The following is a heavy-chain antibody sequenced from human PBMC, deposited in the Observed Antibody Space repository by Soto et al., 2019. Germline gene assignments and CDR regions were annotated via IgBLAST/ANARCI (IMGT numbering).Heavy chain of an antibody. J-gene: IGHJ6*02. D-gene: IGHD3-9*01. CDR1: GYTFTSND. Sequence: GASVKVSCKASGYTFTSNDINWVRQATGQGLEWMGWMNPNSGNTGYAQKFQGRVTMTRNTSISTAYMELSSLRSEDTAVYYCARAQAPPGSDVGYFDWLLPTPYYGMDVWGQGTTVTVSS. CDR2: MNPNSGNT. V-gene: IGHV1-8*01. CDR3: ARAQAPPGSDVGYFDWLLPTPYYGMDV.